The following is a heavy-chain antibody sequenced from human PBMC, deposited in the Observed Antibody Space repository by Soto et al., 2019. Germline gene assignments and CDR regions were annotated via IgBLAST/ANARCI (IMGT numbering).Heavy chain of an antibody. Sequence: GGSLRLSCAASGFTFSDYYMSWIRQAPGKGLEWVSYISSSSSYTNYADSVKGRFTISRDNAKNSLYLQMNSLRAEDTAVYYCARDRGSGYYYDYGMDVWGQGTTVTVSS. J-gene: IGHJ6*02. CDR3: ARDRGSGYYYDYGMDV. D-gene: IGHD2-15*01. CDR2: ISSSSSYT. V-gene: IGHV3-11*06. CDR1: GFTFSDYY.